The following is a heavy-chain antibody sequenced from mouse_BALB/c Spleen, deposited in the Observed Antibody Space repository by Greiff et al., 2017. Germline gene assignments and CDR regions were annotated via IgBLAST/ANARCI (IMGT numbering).Heavy chain of an antibody. V-gene: IGHV5-12-2*01. CDR1: GFTFSSYT. Sequence: EVKLMESGGDLVKPGGSLKLSCAASGFTFSSYTMSWVRQTPEKRLEWVAYISNGGGSTYYPDTVKGRFTISRDNAKNTLYLQMSSLKSEDTAMYYCARQKLGMDYWGQGTSVTVSS. J-gene: IGHJ4*01. D-gene: IGHD4-1*01. CDR2: ISNGGGST. CDR3: ARQKLGMDY.